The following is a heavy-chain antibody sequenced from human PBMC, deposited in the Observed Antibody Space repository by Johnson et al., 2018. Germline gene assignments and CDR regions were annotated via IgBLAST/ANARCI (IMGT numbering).Heavy chain of an antibody. V-gene: IGHV1-8*01. J-gene: IGHJ6*02. Sequence: QVQLVQSGAEVREPGASVKVSCKASGYTFTSYEINWVRQATGQGLEWMGWMNPNSGNTDYAQNFQDRVTMTRNSSITTAYMELSSLRSEDTAFYYCARLVALPDFYYGMDVWGQGTTVTVSS. CDR1: GYTFTSYE. CDR2: MNPNSGNT. D-gene: IGHD2-21*01. CDR3: ARLVALPDFYYGMDV.